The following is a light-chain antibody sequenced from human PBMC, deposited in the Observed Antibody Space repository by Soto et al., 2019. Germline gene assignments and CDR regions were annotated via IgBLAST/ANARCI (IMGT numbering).Light chain of an antibody. CDR3: SLYTSSSTFV. J-gene: IGLJ1*01. CDR2: EVT. Sequence: QSVLTQPPSASGSPGQSVTISCTGTSSDVGGYNYVSWYLQHPGKAPKLMIYEVTKRPSGVPDRFSGSKSGNTASLTISGLQAEDEADYYCSLYTSSSTFVFGTGTKLTVL. V-gene: IGLV2-8*01. CDR1: SSDVGGYNY.